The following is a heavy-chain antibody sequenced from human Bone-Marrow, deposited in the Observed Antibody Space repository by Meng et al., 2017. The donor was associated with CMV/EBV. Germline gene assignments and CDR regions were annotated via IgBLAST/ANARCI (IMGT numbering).Heavy chain of an antibody. J-gene: IGHJ5*02. CDR2: INPNSGGT. CDR1: GYTFTGYY. D-gene: IGHD2-21*01. CDR3: ARADSGSVYNWFDP. V-gene: IGHV1-2*02. Sequence: ASVKVSCKASGYTFTGYYMHWVRQAPGQGLEWMGWINPNSGGTNYAQKFQGRVTMTRDTSISTAYMELSRLRSDDTAVYYCARADSGSVYNWFDPWGQGTLVTFSS.